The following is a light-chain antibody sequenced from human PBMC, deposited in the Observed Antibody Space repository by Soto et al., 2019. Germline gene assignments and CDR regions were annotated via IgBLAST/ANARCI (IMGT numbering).Light chain of an antibody. CDR1: QSISSW. J-gene: IGKJ1*01. CDR3: QQYNSYSPWT. V-gene: IGKV1-5*01. Sequence: DIQMTQSPSTLSASVGDRVTITCRASQSISSWLAWYQQKPGEAPKLLIHDASSLESGVPSRFSGSGSGTEFTLTISSLQPDDFATYYCQQYNSYSPWTFGQGTKV. CDR2: DAS.